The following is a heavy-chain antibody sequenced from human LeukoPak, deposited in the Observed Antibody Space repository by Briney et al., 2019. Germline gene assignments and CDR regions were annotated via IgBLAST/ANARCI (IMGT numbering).Heavy chain of an antibody. J-gene: IGHJ4*02. D-gene: IGHD2-2*01. Sequence: PGGSLRLSCVASGFTLNNHWMHWVRQVPGKGPVWVSRINSDGSSTRHADSVKGRFTLSRDNAKNTLYLQMNSLRVEDTAVYYCARELAVRAGDYFEYWGQGTLVTVSS. CDR2: INSDGSST. CDR3: ARELAVRAGDYFEY. V-gene: IGHV3-74*01. CDR1: GFTLNNHW.